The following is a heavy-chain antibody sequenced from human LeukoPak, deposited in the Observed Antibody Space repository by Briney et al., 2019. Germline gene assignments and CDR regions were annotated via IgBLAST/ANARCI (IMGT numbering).Heavy chain of an antibody. Sequence: PGGSLRLSCAASGFTFSSYAMHWVRQAPGKGLEWVAVISYDGSNKYYADSVKGRFTISRDNSKNTLYLQMNSLRAEDTAVYYCAKTGIRLRYFDWLQDYYYYYMDVWGKGTTVTISS. CDR3: AKTGIRLRYFDWLQDYYYYYMDV. D-gene: IGHD3-9*01. CDR1: GFTFSSYA. V-gene: IGHV3-30*04. J-gene: IGHJ6*03. CDR2: ISYDGSNK.